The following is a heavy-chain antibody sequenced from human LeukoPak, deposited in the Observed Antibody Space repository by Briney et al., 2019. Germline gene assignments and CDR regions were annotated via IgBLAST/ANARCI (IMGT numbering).Heavy chain of an antibody. CDR1: VYTFTSYG. CDR3: ETDGYDSSGYYPYYFEY. CDR2: MSAYNSNT. J-gene: IGHJ4*02. Sequence: GASVNLSFKASVYTFTSYGITWMRHPHGQGQEWKGWMSAYNSNTNYAHTLQGRVTMTTDTSTNTDFIEMRSLVYDDTADYYCETDGYDSSGYYPYYFEYWGEGTLV. D-gene: IGHD3-22*01. V-gene: IGHV1-18*01.